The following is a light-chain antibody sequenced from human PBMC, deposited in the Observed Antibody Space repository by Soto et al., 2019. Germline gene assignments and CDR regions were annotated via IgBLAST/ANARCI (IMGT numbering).Light chain of an antibody. V-gene: IGKV3-11*01. CDR1: PSVSNS. Sequence: ESVLTQSPATLFLSPGERATLSCKASPSVSNSLAWYQHKPGQAPRLLIYDASNRATGVPTRFSRSVSGTDFTLTISSLDPEEFAVYYCQQRDKWPPVTFGGGTRVEI. CDR2: DAS. CDR3: QQRDKWPPVT. J-gene: IGKJ4*01.